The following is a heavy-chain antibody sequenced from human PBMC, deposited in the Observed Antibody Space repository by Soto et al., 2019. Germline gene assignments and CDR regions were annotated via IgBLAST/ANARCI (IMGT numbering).Heavy chain of an antibody. CDR1: GYSFGSYW. CDR3: ARLVLDYSASDSDNDAFDI. CDR2: IYPGESDT. V-gene: IGHV5-51*01. Sequence: EVQLVQSGAEVKKPGESLKISCKGSGYSFGSYWLGWVRQMPGKGLEWMGIIYPGESDTRYSPSFQGQVTISADMSISTAYLQWSSLKASDTAMYYCARLVLDYSASDSDNDAFDIWGQGTMVTVSS. J-gene: IGHJ3*02. D-gene: IGHD3-10*01.